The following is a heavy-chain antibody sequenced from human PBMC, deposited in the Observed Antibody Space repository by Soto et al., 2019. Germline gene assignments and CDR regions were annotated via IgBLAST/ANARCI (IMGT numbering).Heavy chain of an antibody. J-gene: IGHJ4*02. CDR3: ARGDSSSCLDY. V-gene: IGHV1-46*03. D-gene: IGHD6-6*01. Sequence: ASVKVSCKASGYSFTSYAMHWVRQAPGQRLEWMGRINGSGGDTKYAQKFQGRVTMTRDTSTSTVYMELSSLKSEDMAVYYCARGDSSSCLDYWGQGTLVTVSS. CDR2: INGSGGDT. CDR1: GYSFTSYA.